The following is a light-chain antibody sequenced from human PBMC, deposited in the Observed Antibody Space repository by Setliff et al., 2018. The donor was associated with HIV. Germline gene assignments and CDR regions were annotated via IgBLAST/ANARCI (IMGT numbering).Light chain of an antibody. V-gene: IGLV1-44*01. J-gene: IGLJ2*01. CDR1: SSNIGSNT. Sequence: QSVLTQPPSASGTPGQRVTISCSGSSSNIGSNTVNWYQQLPGTAPTLLIYNNNQRPSGVPDRFSGSKSGTSASLAISGLQSEDEADYYCAAWDDSLNGVVFGGGTKVTV. CDR2: NNN. CDR3: AAWDDSLNGVV.